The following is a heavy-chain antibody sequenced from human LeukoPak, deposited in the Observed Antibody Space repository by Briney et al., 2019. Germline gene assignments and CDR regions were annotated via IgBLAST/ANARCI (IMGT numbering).Heavy chain of an antibody. D-gene: IGHD1-26*01. CDR1: GGSFSGYF. Sequence: SETLSLTCAVYGGSFSGYFWSWIRQPPGKGLEWIGEINHSGSTNYNPSLKSRVTISVDTSKNQFSLKLSSVTAADTAVYYCAISQWELPDYWGQGTLVTVSS. CDR3: AISQWELPDY. CDR2: INHSGST. J-gene: IGHJ4*02. V-gene: IGHV4-34*01.